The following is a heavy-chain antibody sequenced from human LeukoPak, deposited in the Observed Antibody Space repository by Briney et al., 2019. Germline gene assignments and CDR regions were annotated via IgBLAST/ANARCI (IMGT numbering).Heavy chain of an antibody. CDR1: GGTFSSYA. CDR3: ASQYCSSTSCYHDAFDI. J-gene: IGHJ3*02. V-gene: IGHV1-69*05. D-gene: IGHD2-2*01. Sequence: GASVKVSCKASGGTFSSYAISWVRQAPGQGLEWMGGIIPISGTANYAQKFQGRVTITTDESTSTAYMELSSLRSEDTAVYYCASQYCSSTSCYHDAFDIWGQGTMVTVSS. CDR2: IIPISGTA.